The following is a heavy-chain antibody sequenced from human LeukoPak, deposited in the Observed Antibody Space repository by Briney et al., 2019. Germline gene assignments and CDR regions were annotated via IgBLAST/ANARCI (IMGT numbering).Heavy chain of an antibody. J-gene: IGHJ6*03. V-gene: IGHV4-39*02. CDR1: GGSTSSSSYY. CDR3: ARETSQKGAHYMDV. CDR2: IYYSGST. Sequence: SETLSLTCTVSGGSTSSSSYYWGWIRQPPGKGLEWIGSIYYSGSTYYNPSLKSRVTISVDTSKNQFSLKLSSVTAADTAVYYCARETSQKGAHYMDVWGKGTTVTISS. D-gene: IGHD3-16*01.